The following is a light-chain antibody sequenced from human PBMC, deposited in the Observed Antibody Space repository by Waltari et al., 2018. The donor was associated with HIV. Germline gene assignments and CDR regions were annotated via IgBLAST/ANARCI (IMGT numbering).Light chain of an antibody. CDR2: STN. CDR3: LVHMGHGAWV. Sequence: VVTQDPSFSVSPAGTVTLTCGVHSGTVPTPPFPPWYPQTPGQATHTLIYSTNIRSSGVPDRFSGSILGNKAALTITGAQADDEADYYCLVHMGHGAWVFGGGTKLTVL. CDR1: SGTVPTPPF. J-gene: IGLJ3*02. V-gene: IGLV8-61*01.